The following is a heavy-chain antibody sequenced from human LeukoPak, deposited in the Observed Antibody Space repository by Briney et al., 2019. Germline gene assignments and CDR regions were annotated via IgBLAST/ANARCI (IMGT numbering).Heavy chain of an antibody. J-gene: IGHJ4*02. CDR3: ARDYDSSGYYRYYFDY. CDR1: GYTYTSYG. Sequence: ASVKVSCKASGYTYTSYGISWVRQAPGQGLEWMGWITAYNGNTNYAQKLQGRVTMTTDTSTSTAYMELRSLGCDDTAVYYCARDYDSSGYYRYYFDYWGQGTLVTVSS. CDR2: ITAYNGNT. V-gene: IGHV1-18*01. D-gene: IGHD3-22*01.